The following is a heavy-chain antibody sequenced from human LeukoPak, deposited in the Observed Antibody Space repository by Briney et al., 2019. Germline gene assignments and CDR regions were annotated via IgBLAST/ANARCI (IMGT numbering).Heavy chain of an antibody. CDR2: ISYDGSNK. V-gene: IGHV3-30*18. J-gene: IGHJ5*02. D-gene: IGHD1-26*01. CDR3: AKDRGSYYTS. Sequence: GGSLRPSCAASGFTLSSYGMHGVRQAPGKGLEWVAVISYDGSNKYYADSVKGRFTISRDNSKNTLYLQMNSLRAEDTAVYYCAKDRGSYYTSWGQGTLVTVSS. CDR1: GFTLSSYG.